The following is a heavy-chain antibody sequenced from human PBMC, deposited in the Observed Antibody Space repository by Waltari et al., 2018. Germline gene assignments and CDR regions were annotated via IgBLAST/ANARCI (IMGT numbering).Heavy chain of an antibody. V-gene: IGHV1-69*11. CDR3: ARGGHDYSDYILDSFGSSFDS. J-gene: IGHJ4*02. D-gene: IGHD4-17*01. Sequence: QVQLVQAGGEVKKPGSSVKVSCKTSGGTFRNYPINWVRQAPGQGLEWMGGIIPFLPKVDYAQKFQDRVTITADESTSTAFMELSRLRYDDTAIYYCARGGHDYSDYILDSFGSSFDSWGQGTLVTVSS. CDR1: GGTFRNYP. CDR2: IIPFLPKV.